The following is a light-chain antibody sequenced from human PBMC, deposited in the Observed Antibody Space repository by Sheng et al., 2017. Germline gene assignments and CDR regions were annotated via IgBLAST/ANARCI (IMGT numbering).Light chain of an antibody. V-gene: IGKV3-20*01. CDR3: QQYGSSPPWT. Sequence: EIVMTQSPATLSLSPGERATLSCRASQSVSSSLAWYQQKPGQAPRLLIYGASSRATGIPDRFSGSGSGTDFTLTISRLEPEDFAVYYCQQYGSSPPWTFGQGTKVEIK. CDR1: QSVSSS. CDR2: GAS. J-gene: IGKJ1*01.